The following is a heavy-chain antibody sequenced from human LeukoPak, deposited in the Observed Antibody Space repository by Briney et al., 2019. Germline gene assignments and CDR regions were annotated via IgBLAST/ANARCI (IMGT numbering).Heavy chain of an antibody. CDR1: GYTFTSYG. J-gene: IGHJ6*03. V-gene: IGHV1-18*01. Sequence: GASVKVSCKASGYTFTSYGISWVRQAPGQGLEWMGWISAYNGNTNYAQKLQGRVTMTTDTSTSTAYMELRSLRSDDTAVYYCARDVGGSYQGTYYYYYYMDVWGKGTTVTISS. D-gene: IGHD1-26*01. CDR3: ARDVGGSYQGTYYYYYYMDV. CDR2: ISAYNGNT.